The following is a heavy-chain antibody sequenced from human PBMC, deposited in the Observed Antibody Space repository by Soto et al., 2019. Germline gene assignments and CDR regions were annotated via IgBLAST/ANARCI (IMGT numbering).Heavy chain of an antibody. V-gene: IGHV1-69*08. J-gene: IGHJ4*02. CDR3: AGDGGITSPYLDY. CDR2: FIPMLGVA. Sequence: QVQLVQSGAEVKKPGSSVKVSCKASGGTFSSYTISWVRQAPGQGLEWMGRFIPMLGVAHYAQKFQGRVTITADKSTSTAYMELSSLRSEDTAVYYCAGDGGITSPYLDYWGQGTLVTVSS. D-gene: IGHD3-10*01. CDR1: GGTFSSYT.